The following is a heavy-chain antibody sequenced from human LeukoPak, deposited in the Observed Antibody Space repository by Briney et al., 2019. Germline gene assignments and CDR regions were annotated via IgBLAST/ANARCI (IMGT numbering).Heavy chain of an antibody. V-gene: IGHV4-59*01. D-gene: IGHD2-21*02. CDR1: GGSISSYY. CDR2: IYYSGST. Sequence: SETLSLTCIVSGGSISSYYWSWIRQPPGKGLEWIAYIYYSGSTNYNPSLKSRVTISIDTSKNQFSLKLSSVTAADTAVYYCARAMYCGGDCYSPHDAFDVWGQGTMVTVSS. CDR3: ARAMYCGGDCYSPHDAFDV. J-gene: IGHJ3*01.